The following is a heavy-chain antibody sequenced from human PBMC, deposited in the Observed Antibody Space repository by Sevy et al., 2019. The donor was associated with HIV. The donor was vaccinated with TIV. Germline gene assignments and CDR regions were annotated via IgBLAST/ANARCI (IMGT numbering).Heavy chain of an antibody. J-gene: IGHJ4*02. D-gene: IGHD3-9*01. CDR3: ARHLPLAYYEILTPESRPFDN. CDR1: GDSINSNDYY. Sequence: SETLSLTCGVSGDSINSNDYYWGWIRQPPGKGLEWIGTIYYSGSTYYNPSLKSRVTISVDTSKNQFSLKLTSVTAADTALYYCARHLPLAYYEILTPESRPFDNWGQGTLVTVSS. CDR2: IYYSGST. V-gene: IGHV4-39*01.